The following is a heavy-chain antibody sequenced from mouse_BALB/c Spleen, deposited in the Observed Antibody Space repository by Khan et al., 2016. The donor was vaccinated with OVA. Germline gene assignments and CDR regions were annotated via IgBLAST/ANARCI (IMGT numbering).Heavy chain of an antibody. CDR1: GFTFSDYY. CDR3: TRGYYGDPFAY. CDR2: ISDGGTYI. J-gene: IGHJ3*01. D-gene: IGHD2-13*01. Sequence: EVELVESGGGLVKPGGSLKLSCAASGFTFSDYYMYWVRQTPEKRLEWVATISDGGTYIYYPDNVKGRFTISSDNAKNNLYLQMSSLKSEDTAMYYCTRGYYGDPFAYWGQGTLVTVSA. V-gene: IGHV5-4*02.